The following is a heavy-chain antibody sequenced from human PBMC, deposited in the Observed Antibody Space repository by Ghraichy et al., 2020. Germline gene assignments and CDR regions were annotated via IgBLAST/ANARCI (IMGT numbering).Heavy chain of an antibody. V-gene: IGHV3-33*01. Sequence: GGSLRLSCAASGFTFSSYGMHWVRQAPGKGLEWVAVIWYDGSNKYYADSVKGRFTISRDNSKNTLYLQMNSLRAEDTAVYYCASDCGGDCYSGDAFDIWGQGTMVTVSS. CDR1: GFTFSSYG. J-gene: IGHJ3*02. CDR2: IWYDGSNK. D-gene: IGHD2-21*02. CDR3: ASDCGGDCYSGDAFDI.